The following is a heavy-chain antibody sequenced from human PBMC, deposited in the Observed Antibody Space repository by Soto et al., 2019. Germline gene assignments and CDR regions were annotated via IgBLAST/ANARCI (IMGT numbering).Heavy chain of an antibody. D-gene: IGHD6-13*01. V-gene: IGHV3-9*01. CDR2: ISWNSGSI. Sequence: GGSLRLSCAASGFTFDDYAMHWVRQAPGKGLEWVSGISWNSGSIGYADSVKGRFTISRDNAKNSLYLQMNSLRAEDTALYYCAKGSTLRVAAAGTLAYWGQGTLVTVSS. CDR1: GFTFDDYA. CDR3: AKGSTLRVAAAGTLAY. J-gene: IGHJ4*02.